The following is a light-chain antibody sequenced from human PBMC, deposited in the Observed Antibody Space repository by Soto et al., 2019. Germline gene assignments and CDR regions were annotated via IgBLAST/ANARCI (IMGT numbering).Light chain of an antibody. CDR3: QQYNNWPPGT. J-gene: IGKJ5*01. CDR2: GAS. V-gene: IGKV3D-15*01. CDR1: QSVSSN. Sequence: TQSPFTLSISPGERATLSCRASQSVSSNLAWYQQKPGQAPRLLIYGASTRATGIPARFSGSGSGTEFTLTISSLQSEDFAVYYCQQYNNWPPGTFGQGTRLEIK.